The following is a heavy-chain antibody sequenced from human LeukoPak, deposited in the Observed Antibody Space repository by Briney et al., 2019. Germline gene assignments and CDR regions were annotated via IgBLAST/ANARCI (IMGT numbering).Heavy chain of an antibody. CDR1: GGSISTSTYY. D-gene: IGHD6-6*01. J-gene: IGHJ4*02. Sequence: HPSETLSLTCTVSGGSISTSTYYWAWIRQPPGKGLEWIGSIYSSGRTSYNPSLKSRVTISIDTSKNHFSLKLSSVTAADTAVYYCARDEVEYSSSSLGYWGQGTLVTVSS. CDR2: IYSSGRT. CDR3: ARDEVEYSSSSLGY. V-gene: IGHV4-39*07.